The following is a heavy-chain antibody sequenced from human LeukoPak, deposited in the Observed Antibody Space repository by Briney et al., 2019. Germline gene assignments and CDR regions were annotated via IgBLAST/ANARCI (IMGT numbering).Heavy chain of an antibody. D-gene: IGHD2-2*01. J-gene: IGHJ6*03. CDR3: ASGYRSSTSCLSWGGYYYYYMDV. V-gene: IGHV1-2*06. Sequence: ASVKVSCKASGYTFTGYYMHWVRQAPGQGLEWMGRINPNSGGTNYAQRFQGRVTMTRDTSISTAYMELSRLRSDDTAVYYCASGYRSSTSCLSWGGYYYYYMDVWGKGTTVTVSS. CDR1: GYTFTGYY. CDR2: INPNSGGT.